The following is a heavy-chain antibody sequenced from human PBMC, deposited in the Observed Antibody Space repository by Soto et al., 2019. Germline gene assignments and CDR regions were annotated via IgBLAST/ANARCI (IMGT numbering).Heavy chain of an antibody. CDR2: IIPLLNTV. D-gene: IGHD3-3*01. Sequence: ASVKVSCKTSGGTFSNDIITWVRQAPGQGLEWMGRIIPLLNTVNYAQKFQGRVTITADKSTGTAYMEMNSLTSEDTAVYYCARGYEGHYDFWRFDPWGQGTLVTVSS. J-gene: IGHJ5*02. CDR3: ARGYEGHYDFWRFDP. CDR1: GGTFSNDI. V-gene: IGHV1-69*08.